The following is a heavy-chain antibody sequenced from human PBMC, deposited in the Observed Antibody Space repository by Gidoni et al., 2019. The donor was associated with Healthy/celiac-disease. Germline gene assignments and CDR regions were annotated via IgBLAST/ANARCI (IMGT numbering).Heavy chain of an antibody. D-gene: IGHD6-6*01. V-gene: IGHV3-15*01. Sequence: EVQLVESGGGLVKPGGSLRLSCAASGFTFSNAWMSWVRQAPGKGLEWVGRIKSKTDGGTTDYAAPVKGRFTIPRDDSKNTLYLQMNSLKTEDTAVYYCTTEQGRWPPPRSVDYWGQGTLVTVSS. CDR2: IKSKTDGGTT. CDR1: GFTFSNAW. J-gene: IGHJ4*02. CDR3: TTEQGRWPPPRSVDY.